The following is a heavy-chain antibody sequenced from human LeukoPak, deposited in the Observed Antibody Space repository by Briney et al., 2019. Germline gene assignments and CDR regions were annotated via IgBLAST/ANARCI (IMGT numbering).Heavy chain of an antibody. D-gene: IGHD2-2*01. CDR2: IYPGDSDT. V-gene: IGHV5-51*01. CDR1: GYSFTNYW. J-gene: IGHJ6*02. CDR3: ARHSRSKDYYYGMDV. Sequence: GESLKISCKGSGYSFTNYWIGWVRRMPGKGLEWMGIIYPGDSDTRYSPSFQGQVTISADKSISTAYLQWSSLKASDTAMYYCARHSRSKDYYYGMDVWGQGTTVTVSS.